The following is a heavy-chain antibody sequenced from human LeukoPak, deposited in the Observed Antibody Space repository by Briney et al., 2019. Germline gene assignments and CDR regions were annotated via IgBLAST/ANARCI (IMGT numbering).Heavy chain of an antibody. CDR1: GYIFTTYY. Sequence: GASVKVSCKAFGYIFTTYYVHWVRQAPGQGLEWMGKINPSGGSTSYAQQFQGRVTMTRDTSTRTVYMELSSLRSEDTAVYYCARALSDSSGYPWGQGTLSPSPQ. J-gene: IGHJ5*02. CDR2: INPSGGST. D-gene: IGHD3-22*01. V-gene: IGHV1-46*01. CDR3: ARALSDSSGYP.